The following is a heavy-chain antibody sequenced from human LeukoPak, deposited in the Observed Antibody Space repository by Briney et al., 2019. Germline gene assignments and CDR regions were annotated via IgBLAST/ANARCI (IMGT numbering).Heavy chain of an antibody. CDR1: GFTFSSHG. CDR3: ARYGNLKVLDV. D-gene: IGHD1-14*01. CDR2: IWYDGSEK. V-gene: IGHV3-33*01. Sequence: GGSLRLSCAASGFTFSSHGMHWVRQAPGKGLEWVAVIWYDGSEKYYAEYVKGRFTISRANSKNMLYLQIYSLRTEDTALYYCARYGNLKVLDVWGQGTMVTVPS. J-gene: IGHJ3*01.